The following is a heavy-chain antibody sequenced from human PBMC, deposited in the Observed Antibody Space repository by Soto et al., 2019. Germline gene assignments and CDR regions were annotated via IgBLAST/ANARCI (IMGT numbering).Heavy chain of an antibody. CDR2: FHPKDGET. CDR1: GYTLTEFS. CDR3: ARGGITVADSDAFDI. V-gene: IGHV1-24*01. J-gene: IGHJ3*02. D-gene: IGHD6-19*01. Sequence: QVQLVQSGAEVKKPGASVKVSCKVSGYTLTEFSMNWVRQAPGKGLEWMGGFHPKDGETLYAQKFQGRVTTTEATSSDTAYMELSTLRSEDTAIYYCARGGITVADSDAFDIWVQGTMVTVSS.